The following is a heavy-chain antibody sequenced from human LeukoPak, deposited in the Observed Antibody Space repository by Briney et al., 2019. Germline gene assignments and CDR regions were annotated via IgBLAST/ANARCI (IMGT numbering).Heavy chain of an antibody. Sequence: GGSLRLSCAASGFRFSSYAMSWVRQAPGKGLEWVSAISGSGGSTYYADSVKGRFTISRDNSKNTLYLQMNSLRAEDTAVYYCAKDDCSSTSCYTGSEFAFDIWGQGTMVTVSS. CDR2: ISGSGGST. D-gene: IGHD2-2*02. CDR1: GFRFSSYA. V-gene: IGHV3-23*01. CDR3: AKDDCSSTSCYTGSEFAFDI. J-gene: IGHJ3*02.